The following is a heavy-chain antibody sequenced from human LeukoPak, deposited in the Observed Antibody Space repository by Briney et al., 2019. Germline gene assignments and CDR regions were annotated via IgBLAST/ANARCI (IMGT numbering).Heavy chain of an antibody. CDR3: ARDNSVRDEAWWFNP. CDR2: ISGYNGHT. Sequence: ASVKVSCKASGYTFTNYGISWVRQAPGQGLEWMGWISGYNGHTKYGQKLQDRVTMTTDTSTSTAYIELRSLRSDDTAVYYCARDNSVRDEAWWFNPWGQGTLVTVSS. J-gene: IGHJ5*02. D-gene: IGHD5-24*01. CDR1: GYTFTNYG. V-gene: IGHV1-18*01.